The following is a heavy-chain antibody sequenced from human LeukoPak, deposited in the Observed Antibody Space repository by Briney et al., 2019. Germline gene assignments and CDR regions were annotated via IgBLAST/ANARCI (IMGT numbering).Heavy chain of an antibody. V-gene: IGHV3-23*01. CDR3: AKGGITGTTLDY. D-gene: IGHD1-7*01. CDR2: ISGSGRST. J-gene: IGHJ4*02. Sequence: GGSLRLSCAASGFTFSSYAMSWVRQAPGKGLEWVSAISGSGRSTYYADSVKGRFSISRDNSKNTLYLQMNSLRAEDTAVYYCAKGGITGTTLDYWGQGTLVTVSS. CDR1: GFTFSSYA.